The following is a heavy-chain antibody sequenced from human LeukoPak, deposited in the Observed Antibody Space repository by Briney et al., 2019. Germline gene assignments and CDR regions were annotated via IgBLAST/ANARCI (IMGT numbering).Heavy chain of an antibody. CDR3: ARGSSGGSYLPYYFDY. Sequence: GASVKVSCKASGYTFTGHYIHWVRQAPGQGLEWMGWINPNSGGTNYAQKFQGRVTMARDTSISTAYMELSSLRSDDTALYYYARGSSGGSYLPYYFDYWGQGTLVTVSS. CDR1: GYTFTGHY. D-gene: IGHD1-26*01. CDR2: INPNSGGT. V-gene: IGHV1-2*02. J-gene: IGHJ4*02.